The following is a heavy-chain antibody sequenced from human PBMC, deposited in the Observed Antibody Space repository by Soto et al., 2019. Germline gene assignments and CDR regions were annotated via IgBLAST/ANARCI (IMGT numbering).Heavy chain of an antibody. J-gene: IGHJ3*02. D-gene: IGHD1-20*01. CDR1: GYTFTSYG. CDR3: ARDHTYNWNDVGEAFDI. Sequence: GASVKVSCKASGYTFTSYGISWVRQAPGQGLEWMGWISAYNGNTNYAQKLQGRVTMTTDTSTSTAYMELRSLRSDDTAVYYCARDHTYNWNDVGEAFDIWGQGTMVTVSS. V-gene: IGHV1-18*01. CDR2: ISAYNGNT.